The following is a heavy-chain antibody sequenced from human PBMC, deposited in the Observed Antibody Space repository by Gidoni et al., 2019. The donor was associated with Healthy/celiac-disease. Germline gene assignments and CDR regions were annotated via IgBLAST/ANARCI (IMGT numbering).Heavy chain of an antibody. CDR3: ARVPLRAEWLSGGDDY. D-gene: IGHD3-3*01. V-gene: IGHV1-18*01. Sequence: QVQLVQSGAEVKKPGASVQVSCQASGYTFTSYGISWVRQAPGQGLEWMGWISAYNGNTNYAQKLQGRVTMTTDTSTSTAYMELRSLRSDDTAVYYCARVPLRAEWLSGGDDYWGQGTLVTVSS. CDR2: ISAYNGNT. J-gene: IGHJ4*02. CDR1: GYTFTSYG.